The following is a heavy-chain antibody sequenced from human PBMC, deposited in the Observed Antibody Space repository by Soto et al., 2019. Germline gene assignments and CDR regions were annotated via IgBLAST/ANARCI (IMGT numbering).Heavy chain of an antibody. J-gene: IGHJ6*03. CDR1: GFTFSSYW. CDR2: IKQDGSEK. D-gene: IGHD5-12*01. V-gene: IGHV3-7*01. CDR3: ARGRSGYDTVYYYYYYMDV. Sequence: GGSLRLSCAASGFTFSSYWMSWVRQAPGKGLEWVANIKQDGSEKYYVDSVKGRFTISRDNAKNSLYLQMNSLRAEDTAVYYCARGRSGYDTVYYYYYYMDVWGKGTTVTVSS.